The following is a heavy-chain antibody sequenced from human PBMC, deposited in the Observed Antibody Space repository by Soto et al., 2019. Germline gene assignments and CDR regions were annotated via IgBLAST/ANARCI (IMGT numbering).Heavy chain of an antibody. CDR3: AREPLRYFDWLPGDYYYYGMDV. D-gene: IGHD3-9*01. Sequence: SLRLSCAASGFTFSSYAMHWVRQAPGKGLEWVAVISYDGSNKYYADSVKGRFTISRDNSKNTLYLQMNSLRAEDTAVYYCAREPLRYFDWLPGDYYYYGMDVWGQGT. CDR2: ISYDGSNK. V-gene: IGHV3-30-3*01. J-gene: IGHJ6*02. CDR1: GFTFSSYA.